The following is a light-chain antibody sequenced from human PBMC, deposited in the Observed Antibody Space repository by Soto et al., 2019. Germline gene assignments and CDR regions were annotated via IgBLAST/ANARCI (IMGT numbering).Light chain of an antibody. J-gene: IGKJ5*01. Sequence: DIQLTQSASFLSASLGDRVTITWGASQGISTYLAWYQQKPGKAPKLLIYAASTLQSGVPLSFSGSGYGTSFTLTISSLQPEDFATYYCQQLLSYPITFGQGTRLEIK. CDR1: QGISTY. CDR2: AAS. CDR3: QQLLSYPIT. V-gene: IGKV1-9*01.